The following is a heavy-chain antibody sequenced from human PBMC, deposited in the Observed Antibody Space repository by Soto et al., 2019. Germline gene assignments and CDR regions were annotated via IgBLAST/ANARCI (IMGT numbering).Heavy chain of an antibody. Sequence: PGGSLRLSCAASGFTFSSYAMSWVRQAPGRGLEWVSIISGSGGNSYYADSAKGRFTISRDNSKSTLYLQMNSLSGEDTAVYHCAKAGRYDILPGPVYFDYWGQGILVTVSS. CDR3: AKAGRYDILPGPVYFDY. CDR1: GFTFSSYA. CDR2: ISGSGGNS. J-gene: IGHJ4*02. D-gene: IGHD3-9*01. V-gene: IGHV3-23*01.